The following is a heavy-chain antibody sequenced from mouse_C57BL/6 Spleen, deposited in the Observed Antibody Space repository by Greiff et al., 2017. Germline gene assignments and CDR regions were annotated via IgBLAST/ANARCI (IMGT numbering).Heavy chain of an antibody. CDR1: GYTFTSYW. CDR3: KRSWDVGAYSSWFDY. D-gene: IGHD4-1*01. V-gene: IGHV1-5*01. CDR2: IYPCDSET. Sequence: EVKVQQPGTVLARPGASVKMSCKTSGYTFTSYWMHWVKQRPGQGLEWIGAIYPCDSETSYNQKFKGKAKLTAVTSASTAYMELSSLTNEDSAVYYCKRSWDVGAYSSWFDYWGQGTLVTVSA. J-gene: IGHJ3*01.